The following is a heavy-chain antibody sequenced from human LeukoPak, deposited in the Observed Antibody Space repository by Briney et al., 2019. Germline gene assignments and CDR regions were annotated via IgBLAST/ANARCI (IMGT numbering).Heavy chain of an antibody. CDR2: IRNSTNTI. J-gene: IGHJ4*02. CDR3: ASLTMVRGVIINGNFDY. D-gene: IGHD3-10*01. Sequence: GGSLRLSCAASGFTFSNYIMNWVRQTPGKGLEWISFIRNSTNTIYYADSVKGRFTISRDNAKNSLYLQMNSLRAEDTAVYYCASLTMVRGVIINGNFDYWGQGTLVTVSS. CDR1: GFTFSNYI. V-gene: IGHV3-48*04.